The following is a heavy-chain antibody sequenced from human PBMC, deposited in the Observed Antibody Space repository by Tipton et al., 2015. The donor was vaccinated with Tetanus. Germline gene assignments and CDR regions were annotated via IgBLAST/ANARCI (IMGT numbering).Heavy chain of an antibody. V-gene: IGHV4-59*01. CDR3: ARDLGTSGFR. J-gene: IGHJ4*02. D-gene: IGHD1-7*01. CDR2: IFYGGTT. CDR1: GDSITSFY. Sequence: LSCTVSGDSITSFYWSWIRQPPGKGLEWIGYIFYGGTTNYNPSLKSRVTISLDTSKNQFSLQLSSVTAADTAVYYCARDLGTSGFRWGQGTLVTVSS.